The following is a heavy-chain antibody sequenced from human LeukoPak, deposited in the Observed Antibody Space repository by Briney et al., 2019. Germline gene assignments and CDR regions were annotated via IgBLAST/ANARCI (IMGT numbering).Heavy chain of an antibody. V-gene: IGHV3-23*01. J-gene: IGHJ4*02. CDR3: AKGPTYYYDSSGYYDYFDY. D-gene: IGHD3-22*01. Sequence: GGSLRLSCAASGFTFSSYAMSWVRQAPGKGLEWVSAISGSGGSTYYADSVKGRFTIYRDNSKNTLYLQMNSLRAEDTAVYYCAKGPTYYYDSSGYYDYFDYWGQGTLVTVSS. CDR2: ISGSGGST. CDR1: GFTFSSYA.